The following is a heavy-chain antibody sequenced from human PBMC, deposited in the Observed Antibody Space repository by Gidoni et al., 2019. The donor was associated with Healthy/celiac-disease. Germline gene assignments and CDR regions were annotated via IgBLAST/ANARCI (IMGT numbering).Heavy chain of an antibody. CDR2: ISYDGSNK. J-gene: IGHJ6*02. V-gene: IGHV3-30*18. CDR3: AKDQSGSYLWAYYYYYGMDV. CDR1: GFTFSSYG. D-gene: IGHD1-26*01. Sequence: QVQLVESGGGVVQPGRSLRLSCAASGFTFSSYGMHWVRQAPGKGLECVAVISYDGSNKYYADSVKGRVTISRDNSKNTLYLQMNSLRAEDTAVYYCAKDQSGSYLWAYYYYYGMDVWGQGTTVTVSS.